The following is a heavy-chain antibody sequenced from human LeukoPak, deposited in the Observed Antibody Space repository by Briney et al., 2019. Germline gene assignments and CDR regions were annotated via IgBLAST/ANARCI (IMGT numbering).Heavy chain of an antibody. CDR3: ARCFDDYGDYGCGMDV. D-gene: IGHD4-17*01. CDR2: IIPIFGTA. V-gene: IGHV1-69*05. CDR1: GGTFSSYA. J-gene: IGHJ6*02. Sequence: SVKVSCKASGGTFSSYAISWVRQAPGQGLEWMGGIIPIFGTANYARKFQGRVTITTDESTSTAYMELSSLRSEDTAVYYCARCFDDYGDYGCGMDVWGQGTTVTVSS.